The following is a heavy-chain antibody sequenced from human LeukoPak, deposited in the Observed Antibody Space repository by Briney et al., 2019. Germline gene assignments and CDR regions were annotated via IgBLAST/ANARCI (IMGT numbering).Heavy chain of an antibody. Sequence: PGGSLRLSCTASGFTFSDYAMSWFRQAPGKGLEWVGFIRNKAYSGTAEYAASVKGRFTNSKDHSKTIAYLQMNSLKTEDTAVYYCTREKRYFDWFQADYWGQGTLVTVSS. D-gene: IGHD3-9*01. CDR1: GFTFSDYA. CDR2: IRNKAYSGTA. V-gene: IGHV3-49*03. CDR3: TREKRYFDWFQADY. J-gene: IGHJ4*02.